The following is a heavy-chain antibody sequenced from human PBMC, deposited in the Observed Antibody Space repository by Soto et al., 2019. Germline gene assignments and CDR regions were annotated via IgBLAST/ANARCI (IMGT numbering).Heavy chain of an antibody. Sequence: ASVKVSCKASGGTFSSYAISWVRQAPGQGLEWMGGIIPIFGTANYAQKFQGRVTITADESTSTAYMELSSLRSEDTAVYYCGFVGGSSGWYYYFDYWGQGTLVTVSS. CDR2: IIPIFGTA. CDR3: GFVGGSSGWYYYFDY. V-gene: IGHV1-69*13. D-gene: IGHD6-19*01. CDR1: GGTFSSYA. J-gene: IGHJ4*02.